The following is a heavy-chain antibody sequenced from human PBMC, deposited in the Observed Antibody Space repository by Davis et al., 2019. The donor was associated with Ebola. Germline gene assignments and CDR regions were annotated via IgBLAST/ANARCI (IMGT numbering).Heavy chain of an antibody. CDR3: ARGGRGAHWYFDL. D-gene: IGHD3-10*01. CDR1: GGSISSYY. V-gene: IGHV4-59*01. Sequence: MPSETLSLTCTVSGGSISSYYWSWIRQPPGKGLEWIGHIYYSGSTTYNPSLESRVTISVDTSENQFSLKLTSVTAADTAVYYCARGGRGAHWYFDLWGRGTLVAVSS. J-gene: IGHJ2*01. CDR2: IYYSGST.